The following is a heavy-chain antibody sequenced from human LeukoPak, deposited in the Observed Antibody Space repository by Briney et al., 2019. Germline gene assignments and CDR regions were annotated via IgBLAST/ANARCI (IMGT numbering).Heavy chain of an antibody. CDR1: GFTFSSYG. CDR3: ARDLSKAVAAYAFDI. D-gene: IGHD6-19*01. Sequence: GGSLRLSCAASGFTFSSYGMHWVRQAPGKGLEWVAVIWYDGSNKYYADSVKGRFTISRDNSKNTLYLQMNSLRAEDTAVYYCARDLSKAVAAYAFDIWGQGTMVTVSS. CDR2: IWYDGSNK. V-gene: IGHV3-33*08. J-gene: IGHJ3*02.